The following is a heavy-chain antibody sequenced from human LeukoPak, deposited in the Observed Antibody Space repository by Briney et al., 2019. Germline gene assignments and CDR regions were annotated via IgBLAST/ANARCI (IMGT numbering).Heavy chain of an antibody. CDR2: ISAYNGNT. V-gene: IGHV1-18*01. CDR3: ARKKLGYSFDY. D-gene: IGHD7-27*01. J-gene: IGHJ4*02. Sequence: ASVKVSCKASGYTFTSYGISWVRQAHGQGLEWMGWISAYNGNTNYAQKLQGRVTMTTDTSTSTAYMDLRSLRSDDTAVYYCARKKLGYSFDYWGQGTLVTVSS. CDR1: GYTFTSYG.